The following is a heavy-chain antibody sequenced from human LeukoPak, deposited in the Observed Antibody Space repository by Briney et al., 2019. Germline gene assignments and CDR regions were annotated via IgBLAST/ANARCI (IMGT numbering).Heavy chain of an antibody. CDR2: ISYDGSNK. J-gene: IGHJ4*02. Sequence: GRSLRLSCAASGFPFSRHGMHWVRQVPGKGLEWLAVISYDGSNKAYADSVKGRFTISRDNPNNTLHLQMNSLRAEDTAVYYCGKDMARIYYYGSGEIDYWGQGTLVTVSS. V-gene: IGHV3-30*18. D-gene: IGHD3-10*01. CDR1: GFPFSRHG. CDR3: GKDMARIYYYGSGEIDY.